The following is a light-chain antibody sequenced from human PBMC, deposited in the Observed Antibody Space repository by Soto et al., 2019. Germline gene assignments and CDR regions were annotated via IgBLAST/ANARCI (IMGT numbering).Light chain of an antibody. CDR3: QAWDSSTVL. V-gene: IGLV3-1*01. J-gene: IGLJ2*01. CDR2: QDN. CDR1: NLGKKY. Sequence: SYELTQPPSVSVSPGRTASITCSGDNLGKKYVSWYQQKPGQAPVVAIYQDNKRPSGIPERISGSNSGNTATLTIGGTQAVDEADYYCQAWDSSTVLIGGGTKLTVL.